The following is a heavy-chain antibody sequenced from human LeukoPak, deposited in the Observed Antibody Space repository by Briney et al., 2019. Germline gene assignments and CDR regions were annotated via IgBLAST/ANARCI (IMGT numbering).Heavy chain of an antibody. CDR2: IYYSGST. Sequence: PSETLSLTCSVSGDSISSYYWSWIRQPPGKGLEWIGYIYYSGSTNYNPSLKSRVTISVDTSKNQFSLKLSFVTAADTAVYYCAGTPNWFDPWGQGTLVTVSS. CDR3: AGTPNWFDP. CDR1: GDSISSYY. D-gene: IGHD2-15*01. V-gene: IGHV4-59*01. J-gene: IGHJ5*02.